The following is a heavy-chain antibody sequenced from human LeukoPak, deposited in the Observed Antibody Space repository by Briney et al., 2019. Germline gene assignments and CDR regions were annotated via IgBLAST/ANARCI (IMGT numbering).Heavy chain of an antibody. CDR2: IYYSGST. D-gene: IGHD3-10*01. V-gene: IGHV4-59*01. CDR3: ARVHYYGSGSYYFDY. CDR1: GGSISSYY. Sequence: PSETLSLTCTVSGGSISSYYWSWIRQPPGKGLEWIGYIYYSGSTNYNPSLKSRVTISVDTSKNQFSLKLSSVTAADTAVYYCARVHYYGSGSYYFDYWGQGTLVTVSS. J-gene: IGHJ4*02.